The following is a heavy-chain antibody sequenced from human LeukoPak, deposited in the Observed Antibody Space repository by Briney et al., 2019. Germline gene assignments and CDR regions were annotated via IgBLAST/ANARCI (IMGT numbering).Heavy chain of an antibody. CDR3: AREGTSSSCFDY. V-gene: IGHV3-30-3*01. CDR2: ISYDGSNK. CDR1: GFTFSSYA. D-gene: IGHD6-13*01. Sequence: GGSLRLSCAASGFTFSSYAMHWARQAPGKGLEWVAVISYDGSNKYYADSVKGRFTISRDNSKNTLYLQMNSLRAEDTAVYYCAREGTSSSCFDYWGQGTLVTVSS. J-gene: IGHJ4*02.